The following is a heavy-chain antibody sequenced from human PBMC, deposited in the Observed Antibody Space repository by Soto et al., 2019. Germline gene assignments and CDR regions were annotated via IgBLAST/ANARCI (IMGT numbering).Heavy chain of an antibody. CDR1: GYTFTGYY. J-gene: IGHJ6*02. CDR2: INPNSGNT. Sequence: ASVKVSCKASGYTFTGYYVHWVRQAPGQGLEWMGWINPNSGNTYLAQRFQGRVTMNRDTSIGTAYMELRGLTSDDTAEYYCAKGGAIVAAGTRVYLYNAMDVWGQGTTVTVSS. CDR3: AKGGAIVAAGTRVYLYNAMDV. V-gene: IGHV1-2*02. D-gene: IGHD1-26*01.